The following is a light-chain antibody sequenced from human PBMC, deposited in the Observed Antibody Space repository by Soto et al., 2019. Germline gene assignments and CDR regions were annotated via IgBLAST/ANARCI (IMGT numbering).Light chain of an antibody. Sequence: EIVMTQSPATLSVSPGERATLSCRASQSVSSNLAWYQQKPGQAPKLLIYGASTRATGIPARFSGSGSGTEFTLTSSSLQSEVFAVYYCQQYNNWPPYIFGQGTKLEIK. CDR1: QSVSSN. CDR3: QQYNNWPPYI. CDR2: GAS. V-gene: IGKV3-15*01. J-gene: IGKJ2*01.